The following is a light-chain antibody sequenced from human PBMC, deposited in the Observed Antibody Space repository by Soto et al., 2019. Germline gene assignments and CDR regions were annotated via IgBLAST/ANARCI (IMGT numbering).Light chain of an antibody. J-gene: IGKJ1*01. CDR1: QTISSW. CDR2: KAS. CDR3: QHYNSYSEA. Sequence: DIPMTQSPSTLSGSVGDRVTITCRASQTISSWLAWYQQKPGKAPKLLIYKASTLKSGVPARFSGSGSGTEFTLTISSLQPDDVATYYSQHYNSYSEAFGQGTKVELK. V-gene: IGKV1-5*03.